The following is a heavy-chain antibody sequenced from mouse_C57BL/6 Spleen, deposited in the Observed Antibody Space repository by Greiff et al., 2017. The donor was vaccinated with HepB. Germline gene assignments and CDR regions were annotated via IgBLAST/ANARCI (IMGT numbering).Heavy chain of an antibody. CDR1: GYTFTDHT. D-gene: IGHD1-1*01. CDR2: IYPRAGST. Sequence: VQLQQSDAELVKPGASVKISCKVSGYTFTDHTIHWMKQRPEQGLEWIGYIYPRAGSTKYNEKFKGKATLIADKSSSTADMQLNSLTSEDSAVYVWARGEDYDVGYYAMDYWGQGTSVTVSS. J-gene: IGHJ4*01. CDR3: ARGEDYDVGYYAMDY. V-gene: IGHV1-78*01.